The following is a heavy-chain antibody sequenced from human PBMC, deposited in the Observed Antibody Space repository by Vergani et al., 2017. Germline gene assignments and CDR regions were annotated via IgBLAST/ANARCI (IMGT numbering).Heavy chain of an antibody. CDR3: ARDPSRDFEY. J-gene: IGHJ4*02. CDR2: INRDVSVK. CDR1: GFTFSSYC. D-gene: IGHD2-2*01. V-gene: IGHV3-7*01. Sequence: EVQLVESGGGLVQPGGSLRLSCAASGFTFSSYCISWVRQAPGQGLEWVANINRDVSVKDYVDSVKGRFTISRDNAKNSLYLQMNSLRAEDTAVYYCARDPSRDFEYWGQGNLVTVSS.